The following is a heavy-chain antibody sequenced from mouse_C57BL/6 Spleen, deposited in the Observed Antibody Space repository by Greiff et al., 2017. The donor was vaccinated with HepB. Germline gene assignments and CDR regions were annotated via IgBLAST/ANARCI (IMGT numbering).Heavy chain of an antibody. D-gene: IGHD2-3*01. Sequence: VQLQQSGAELVRPGASVKLSCTASGFNIKDDYMHWVKQRPEQGLEWIGWIDPENGDTEYASKFQGKATITADTSSNTAYLQLSSLTSEDTALYYCTTGDGSYWGQGTTLTVSS. CDR2: IDPENGDT. V-gene: IGHV14-4*01. J-gene: IGHJ2*01. CDR3: TTGDGSY. CDR1: GFNIKDDY.